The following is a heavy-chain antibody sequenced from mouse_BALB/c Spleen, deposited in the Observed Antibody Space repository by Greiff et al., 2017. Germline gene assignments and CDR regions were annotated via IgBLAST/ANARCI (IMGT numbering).Heavy chain of an antibody. CDR1: GYTFTSYW. Sequence: QVHVKQSGAELVKPGASVKLSCKTSGYTFTSYWIQWVKQRPGQGLGCIGEIFPGTGTTYYNEKFKGKATLTIDTSSSTAYMQLSSLTSEDSAVYFCARNNYGNYDYAMDYWGQGTSVTVSS. J-gene: IGHJ4*01. CDR2: IFPGTGTT. V-gene: IGHV1S132*01. D-gene: IGHD2-1*01. CDR3: ARNNYGNYDYAMDY.